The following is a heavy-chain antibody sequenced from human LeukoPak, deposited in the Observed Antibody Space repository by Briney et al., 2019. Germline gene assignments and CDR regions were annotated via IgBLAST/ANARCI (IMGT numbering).Heavy chain of an antibody. D-gene: IGHD3-22*01. Sequence: SETLSLTCTVSDGSINTYDWCWIRQPPGKGLEWMGYIYYSGSTIYNPSLKSRFTISLDTSRNQFSLKLNSATAADTAVYYCAGEHRGGYRFAYWGQGTLVTVSS. CDR2: IYYSGST. CDR1: DGSINTYD. J-gene: IGHJ4*02. V-gene: IGHV4-59*01. CDR3: AGEHRGGYRFAY.